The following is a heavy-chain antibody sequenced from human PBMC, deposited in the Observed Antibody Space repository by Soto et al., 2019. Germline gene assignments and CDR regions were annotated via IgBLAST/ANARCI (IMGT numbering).Heavy chain of an antibody. J-gene: IGHJ4*02. Sequence: GGSLRLSCAASGFTFSSYAMSWVRQAPGKGLEWVSAISGSGGSTYYADSVKGRFTISRDNSKNTLYLQMNSLRAEDTAVYYCAKRALNSYYYDSSGSIDYWGQGTLVTVSS. V-gene: IGHV3-23*01. CDR2: ISGSGGST. CDR1: GFTFSSYA. CDR3: AKRALNSYYYDSSGSIDY. D-gene: IGHD3-22*01.